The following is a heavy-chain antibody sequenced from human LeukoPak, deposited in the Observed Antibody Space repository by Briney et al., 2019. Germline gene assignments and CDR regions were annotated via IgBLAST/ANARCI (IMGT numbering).Heavy chain of an antibody. J-gene: IGHJ6*03. CDR3: ARGPVAGTGYYYYYYYMDV. CDR2: INHSGST. CDR1: GGSISSYY. Sequence: SETLSLTCTVSGGSISSYYWSWIRQPPGKGLEWIGEINHSGSTNYNPSLKSRVTISVDTSKNQFSLKLSSVTAADTAVYYCARGPVAGTGYYYYYYYMDVWGKGTTVTVSS. V-gene: IGHV4-34*01. D-gene: IGHD6-19*01.